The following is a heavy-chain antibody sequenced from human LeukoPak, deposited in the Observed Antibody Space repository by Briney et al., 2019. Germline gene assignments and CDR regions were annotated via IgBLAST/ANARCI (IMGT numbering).Heavy chain of an antibody. J-gene: IGHJ4*02. CDR1: GYSFTSYW. CDR3: ATRPPCIGSSCYYFDY. V-gene: IGHV5-51*01. CDR2: IYPGDSDT. D-gene: IGHD6-13*01. Sequence: GESLKISCKGSGYSFTSYWIGWVRQMPGKGLEWMGIIYPGDSDTRYSPSFQGQVTISADKSISTAYLQWSSLKASDTAMYYCATRPPCIGSSCYYFDYWGQGTLVTVSS.